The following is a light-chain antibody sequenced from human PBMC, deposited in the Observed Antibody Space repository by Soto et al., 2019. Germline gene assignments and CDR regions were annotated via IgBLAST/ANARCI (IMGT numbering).Light chain of an antibody. CDR1: QSVSSSY. CDR2: GAS. CDR3: QQYGSSPRIT. V-gene: IGKV3-20*01. Sequence: EIVLTQSPGTLSLSPGERATLSCRASQSVSSSYLAWYQQKPGQAPRLLIYGASSRATGIPDRFSGSGSGTDFTLTISRLEPEDFAVYYCQQYGSSPRIT. J-gene: IGKJ5*01.